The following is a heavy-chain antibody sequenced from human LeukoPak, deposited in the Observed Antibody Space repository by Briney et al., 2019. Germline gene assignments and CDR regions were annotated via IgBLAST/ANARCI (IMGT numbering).Heavy chain of an antibody. CDR3: AKKVVVGATSPYSDFQD. D-gene: IGHD1-26*01. CDR1: GFTFSSYS. J-gene: IGHJ1*01. V-gene: IGHV3-23*01. Sequence: GGSLRLSCAASGFTFSSYSMNWVRQAPGKGLEWVSAISGSGVTTHYAGSVKGRFSISRDNSKNTLYLQMNSLRAEDTALYYCAKKVVVGATSPYSDFQDWGQGTLVTVSS. CDR2: ISGSGVTT.